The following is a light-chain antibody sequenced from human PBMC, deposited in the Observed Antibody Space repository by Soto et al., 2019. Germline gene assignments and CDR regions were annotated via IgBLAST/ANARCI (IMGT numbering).Light chain of an antibody. CDR3: QHYDRCSRT. CDR2: HAS. J-gene: IGKJ1*01. Sequence: EIQMTHSLSTLPASIGDRVTITCRASQSISNWLAWYQQKPGTAPKLLIYHASSLESGVPSRFSGSGSGTEFTLTISSLQPDDFATYYCQHYDRCSRTFCQGTKVDI. CDR1: QSISNW. V-gene: IGKV1-5*01.